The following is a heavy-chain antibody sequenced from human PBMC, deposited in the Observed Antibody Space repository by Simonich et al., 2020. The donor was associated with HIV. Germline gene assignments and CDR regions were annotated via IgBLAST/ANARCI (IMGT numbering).Heavy chain of an antibody. CDR1: GGSFSGYY. CDR2: TNHSGIT. J-gene: IGHJ4*02. Sequence: QVQLQQWGAGLLKPSETLSLTCAVYGGSFSGYYWSWIRQPPGKGLEWIGETNHSGITNYNPSLKSRVTISVDTSKNQFSLKLSSVTAADTAVYYCARRHPTTVTTPYFDYWGQGTLVTVSS. V-gene: IGHV4-34*01. CDR3: ARRHPTTVTTPYFDY. D-gene: IGHD4-17*01.